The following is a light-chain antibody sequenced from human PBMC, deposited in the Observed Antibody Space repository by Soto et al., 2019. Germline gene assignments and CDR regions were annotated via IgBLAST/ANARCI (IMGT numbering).Light chain of an antibody. CDR1: QSISSS. CDR3: QKYNSAPLT. Sequence: EIPMTHPMSSLSGSELDKVNIICRASQSISSSSNWYQQKSGKAPNLLIYGVSRLQGGVPSRFSGSGSGTDFTLTISSLQPEDVAAYYCQKYNSAPLTFGGGPKVDI. V-gene: IGKV1-39*01. CDR2: GVS. J-gene: IGKJ4*01.